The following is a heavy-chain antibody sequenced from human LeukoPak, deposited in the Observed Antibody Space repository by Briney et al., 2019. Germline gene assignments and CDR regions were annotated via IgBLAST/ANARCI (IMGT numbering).Heavy chain of an antibody. CDR3: ARLGYCSSTSCS. V-gene: IGHV4-4*02. CDR2: IYHSGST. CDR1: GGSISSSNW. Sequence: SETLSLTCAVSGGSISSSNWWSWVRQPPGKGLEWIGEIYHSGSTNYNPSLKSRVTISLDKSKNQFSLKLSSVAAADTAVYYCARLGYCSSTSCSWGQGTMVTVSS. J-gene: IGHJ3*01. D-gene: IGHD2-2*01.